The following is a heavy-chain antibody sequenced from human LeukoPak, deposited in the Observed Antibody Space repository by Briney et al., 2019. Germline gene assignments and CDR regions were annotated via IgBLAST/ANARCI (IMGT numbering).Heavy chain of an antibody. V-gene: IGHV4-30-4*01. J-gene: IGHJ5*02. CDR3: ARRITMVREAIILNWFDP. D-gene: IGHD3-10*01. CDR2: TYYSGST. Sequence: SETLSLTCTVSGGSISSGGYYWSWLRPPPGKGLEWIVYTYYSGSTYYNTSLKSRVTISVGTSKNHFSLKLSSVTAADTAVYYCARRITMVREAIILNWFDPWGQGTLVTVSS. CDR1: GGSISSGGYY.